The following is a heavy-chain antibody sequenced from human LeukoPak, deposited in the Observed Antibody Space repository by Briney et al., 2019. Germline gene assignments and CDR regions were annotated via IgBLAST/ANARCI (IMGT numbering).Heavy chain of an antibody. CDR3: ATDSSGWRTDAFDI. Sequence: GASVKVSCKASGYTLTGYYTHWVRQAPGQGLEWMGWINPNSGGTNYAQKFQGRVTMTRDTSISTAYMELSRLRSDDTAVYYCATDSSGWRTDAFDIWGQGTMVTVPS. J-gene: IGHJ3*02. V-gene: IGHV1-2*02. D-gene: IGHD6-19*01. CDR2: INPNSGGT. CDR1: GYTLTGYY.